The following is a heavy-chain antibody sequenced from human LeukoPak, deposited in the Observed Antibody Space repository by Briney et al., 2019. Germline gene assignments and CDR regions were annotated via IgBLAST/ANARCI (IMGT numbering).Heavy chain of an antibody. CDR2: ISGSGGST. CDR1: GFTFSSYA. CDR3: AKGRHYDSSGHYYFDS. Sequence: GGSLRLSCAASGFTFSSYAMSWVRQAPGKGLEWVSGISGSGGSTYYADSVKGRFTISRDNSKNTVFLQMNSLRAEDTAVYYCAKGRHYDSSGHYYFDSWGQGTLVTVSS. D-gene: IGHD3-22*01. V-gene: IGHV3-23*01. J-gene: IGHJ4*02.